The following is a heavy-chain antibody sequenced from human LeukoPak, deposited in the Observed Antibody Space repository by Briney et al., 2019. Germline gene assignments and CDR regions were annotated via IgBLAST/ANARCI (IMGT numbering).Heavy chain of an antibody. Sequence: ASVKVSCKASGYTFTSYDINWVRQATGQGREWMGWMNPNSGNTGYAQKFQGRVTMTRNTSISTAYMELSSLRSEDTAVYYCARATLSRTIFGVVISDNWFDPWGQGTLVTVSS. J-gene: IGHJ5*02. CDR3: ARATLSRTIFGVVISDNWFDP. CDR1: GYTFTSYD. V-gene: IGHV1-8*01. D-gene: IGHD3-3*01. CDR2: MNPNSGNT.